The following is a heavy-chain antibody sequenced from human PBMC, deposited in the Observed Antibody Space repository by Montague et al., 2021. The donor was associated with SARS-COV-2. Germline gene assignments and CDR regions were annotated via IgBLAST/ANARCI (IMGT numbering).Heavy chain of an antibody. Sequence: SETLSLTCTVSGGSISSYYCSWIRQPPGKGLEWIGYIYYSGSTNYNPSLKSRVTISVDTSKNQFSLKLSSVTAADTAVYYCARLEAGDCSGGSCYSSWFDPWGQGTLVTVSS. J-gene: IGHJ5*02. CDR3: ARLEAGDCSGGSCYSSWFDP. CDR2: IYYSGST. D-gene: IGHD2-15*01. V-gene: IGHV4-59*08. CDR1: GGSISSYY.